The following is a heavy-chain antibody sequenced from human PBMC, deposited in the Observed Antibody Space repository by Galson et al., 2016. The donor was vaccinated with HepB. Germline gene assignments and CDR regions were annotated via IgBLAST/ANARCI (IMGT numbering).Heavy chain of an antibody. CDR2: ISTRRTT. D-gene: IGHD1-1*01. CDR1: GFVFSNFS. CDR3: AKGRLVRRIFDH. Sequence: SLRLSCAASGFVFSNFSLSWVRQAPGKGLEWVARISTRRTTYYSDSVQGRFTIPRDNSNNTLYLQMNGLRAEDTAVYYCAKGRLVRRIFDHWGQGTLLTVSS. J-gene: IGHJ4*02. V-gene: IGHV3-23*01.